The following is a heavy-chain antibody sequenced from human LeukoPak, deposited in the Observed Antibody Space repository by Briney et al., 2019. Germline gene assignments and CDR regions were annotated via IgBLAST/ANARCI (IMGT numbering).Heavy chain of an antibody. D-gene: IGHD2-2*01. J-gene: IGHJ4*02. CDR2: ISSSGSTI. V-gene: IGHV3-48*03. CDR3: ARDHARGYFDY. CDR1: GFTFSSYE. Sequence: PGGSLRLSCAASGFTFSSYEMNWVRQAPGKGLEWVSYISSSGSTIYYADSVKGRFTISRDNAKNSLYLQMNSLRAEDTAVYYCARDHARGYFDYWGQGTLVTVSS.